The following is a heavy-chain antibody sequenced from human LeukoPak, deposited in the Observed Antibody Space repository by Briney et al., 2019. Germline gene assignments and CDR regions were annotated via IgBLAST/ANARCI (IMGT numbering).Heavy chain of an antibody. V-gene: IGHV3-30*18. CDR1: GFTFSSYG. J-gene: IGHJ4*02. Sequence: PGGSLRLSCAASGFTFSSYGMHWVRQAPGKGLEWVAVISYDGSNKYYADSVKGRFTISRDNSKNTLYLQMNSLRAEDTAVYYCAKDIWRYDYGSGSLDYWGQGTLVTVSS. D-gene: IGHD3-10*01. CDR2: ISYDGSNK. CDR3: AKDIWRYDYGSGSLDY.